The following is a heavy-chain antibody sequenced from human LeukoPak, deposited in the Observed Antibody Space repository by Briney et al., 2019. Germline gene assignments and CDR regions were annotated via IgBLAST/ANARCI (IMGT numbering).Heavy chain of an antibody. V-gene: IGHV4-4*07. D-gene: IGHD5-18*01. Sequence: SETLSLTCTVSGGSISSYYWSWIRQPAGKGLEWIGRIYTSGSTNYNPSLKRRVTMSVDTSKNQFSLKLSSVTAADTAVYYCARDNTAMVTFDYWGQGTLVTVSS. CDR1: GGSISSYY. J-gene: IGHJ4*02. CDR2: IYTSGST. CDR3: ARDNTAMVTFDY.